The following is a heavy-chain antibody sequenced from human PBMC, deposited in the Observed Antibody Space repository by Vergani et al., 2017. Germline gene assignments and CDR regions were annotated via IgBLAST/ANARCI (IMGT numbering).Heavy chain of an antibody. V-gene: IGHV1-3*01. Sequence: QVQLVQSGAEVKKPGASVKVSCKASGYTFTSYAMHWVRQAPGQRLEWMGWINAGNGNTKYSQKFQGRVTITRDTSASTAYMELSSLRSEDTAVYYCASGDSGSYYIRYYFYYWRQGTLVTVSS. D-gene: IGHD1-26*01. CDR3: ASGDSGSYYIRYYFYY. CDR2: INAGNGNT. J-gene: IGHJ4*02. CDR1: GYTFTSYA.